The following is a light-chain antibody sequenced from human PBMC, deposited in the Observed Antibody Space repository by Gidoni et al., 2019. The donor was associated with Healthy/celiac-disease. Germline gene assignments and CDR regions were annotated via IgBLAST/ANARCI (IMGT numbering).Light chain of an antibody. CDR3: QQYGSSRST. J-gene: IGKJ1*01. CDR2: GAS. CDR1: QSVSSSY. Sequence: EIVLTQPPGTLSLSPGERATLSCRASQSVSSSYLAWYQQKPGQAPRLLIYGASSRATGIPDRFSGSGSGTDFTLTISRLEPEDFAVYYCQQYGSSRSTFGQGTKVEIK. V-gene: IGKV3-20*01.